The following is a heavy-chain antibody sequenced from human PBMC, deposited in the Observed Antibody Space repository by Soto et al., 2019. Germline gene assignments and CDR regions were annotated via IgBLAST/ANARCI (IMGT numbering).Heavy chain of an antibody. CDR3: ARRRVVPAAKYYYYYGMDV. V-gene: IGHV5-10-1*01. CDR1: GYSFTSYW. Sequence: GESLKISCKGSGYSFTSYWISWVRQMPGKGLEWMGRIDPSDSYTNYSPSFQGHVTISADKSISTAYLQWSSLKASDTAMYYRARRRVVPAAKYYYYYGMDVWGQGTTVTVS. D-gene: IGHD2-2*01. CDR2: IDPSDSYT. J-gene: IGHJ6*02.